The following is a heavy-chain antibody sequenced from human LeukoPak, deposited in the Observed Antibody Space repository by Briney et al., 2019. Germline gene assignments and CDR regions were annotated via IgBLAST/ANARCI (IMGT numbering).Heavy chain of an antibody. J-gene: IGHJ6*03. CDR2: ISGSGGST. Sequence: GGALRLSCAAPGFTLSSYGMSWGRQAPGEGVEWVSAISGSGGSTYYADSVKGRFTISRDNSKNTLYLQMNSLRAEDTAVYYCAKRGYSYGYYYYMDVWGKGTTVTISS. D-gene: IGHD5-18*01. V-gene: IGHV3-23*01. CDR1: GFTLSSYG. CDR3: AKRGYSYGYYYYMDV.